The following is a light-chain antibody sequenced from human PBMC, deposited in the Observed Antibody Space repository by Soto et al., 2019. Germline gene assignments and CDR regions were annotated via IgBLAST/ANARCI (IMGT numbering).Light chain of an antibody. CDR3: QQYCDSLT. CDR2: GAS. V-gene: IGKV3-20*01. J-gene: IGKJ4*01. Sequence: EIVLTQSPATLSLSPGDTATLSCRASQSISSTCLAWYQQKPGQAARLLIHGASSRAAGIPDRFSGSGSGTDFTLTISRLEPEDFVVYYCQQYCDSLTFGGGTKVDIK. CDR1: QSISSTC.